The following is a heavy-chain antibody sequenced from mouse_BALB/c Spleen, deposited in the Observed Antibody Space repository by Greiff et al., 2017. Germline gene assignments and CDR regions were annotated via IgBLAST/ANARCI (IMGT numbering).Heavy chain of an antibody. Sequence: QVQLKQSGAELVKPGASVKLSCKASGYTFTEYIIHWVKQRSGQGLEWIGWFYPGSGSIKYNEKFKDKATLTADKSSSTVYMELSRLTSEDSAVYFCARHEDRGDYYGSSYYYAMDYWGQGTSVTVSS. CDR2: FYPGSGSI. V-gene: IGHV1-62-2*01. CDR1: GYTFTEYI. D-gene: IGHD1-1*01. J-gene: IGHJ4*01. CDR3: ARHEDRGDYYGSSYYYAMDY.